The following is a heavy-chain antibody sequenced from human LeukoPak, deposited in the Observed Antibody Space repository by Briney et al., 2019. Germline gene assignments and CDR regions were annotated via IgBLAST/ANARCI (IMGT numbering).Heavy chain of an antibody. D-gene: IGHD3-16*01. CDR2: INHSGST. CDR1: GGSISSRSYY. J-gene: IGHJ5*02. CDR3: ARHTFTFWS. Sequence: SETLSLTCTVSGGSISSRSYYWSWIRQPPGKGLEWIGEINHSGSTNYNPSLKSRVTISVDTSKNQFSLKLSSVTAADTAVYYCARHTFTFWSWGQGTLVTVSS. V-gene: IGHV4-39*01.